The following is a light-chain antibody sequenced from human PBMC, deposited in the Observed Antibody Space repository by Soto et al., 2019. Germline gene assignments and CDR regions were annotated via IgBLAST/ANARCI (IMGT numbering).Light chain of an antibody. V-gene: IGKV3-20*01. CDR1: QSVGSNY. CDR2: DAS. J-gene: IGKJ4*01. CDR3: PQFSSYPLT. Sequence: EFWLTQAPVTLSFSPGAKATLSCRASQSVGSNYLALYQQKPGQAPRLLIYDASSRATGIPDRFSGGGSGTDFTLTISRLEPEDFAVYYCPQFSSYPLTFCGGT.